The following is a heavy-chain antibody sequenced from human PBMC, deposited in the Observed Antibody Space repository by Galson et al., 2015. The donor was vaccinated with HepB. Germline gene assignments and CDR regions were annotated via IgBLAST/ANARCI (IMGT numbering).Heavy chain of an antibody. CDR1: GFTVSSNY. Sequence: SLRLSCAAPGFTVSSNYMSWVRQAPGKGLEWVSVIYSGGSTYYADSVKGRFTISRDNSKNTLYLQMNSLRAEDTAVYYCARGRGGSYSFDYWGQGTLVTVSS. V-gene: IGHV3-53*01. D-gene: IGHD1-26*01. CDR3: ARGRGGSYSFDY. CDR2: IYSGGST. J-gene: IGHJ4*02.